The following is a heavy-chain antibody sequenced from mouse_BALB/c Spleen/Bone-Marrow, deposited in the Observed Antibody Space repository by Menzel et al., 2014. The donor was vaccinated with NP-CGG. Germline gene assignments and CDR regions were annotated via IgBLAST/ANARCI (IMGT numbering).Heavy chain of an antibody. V-gene: IGHV14-4*02. J-gene: IGHJ4*01. Sequence: EVKLQESGAELVKPGASVKLSCTASGFNIKDPYMHWVKQRPEQGLEWIGWIDPENGDTEYAPKFQGKATMTADTSSNTAXLQLSSLTSEDTAVYYCNGNYYAMDYWGQGTSVTVSS. CDR1: GFNIKDPY. CDR2: IDPENGDT. CDR3: NGNYYAMDY. D-gene: IGHD2-1*01.